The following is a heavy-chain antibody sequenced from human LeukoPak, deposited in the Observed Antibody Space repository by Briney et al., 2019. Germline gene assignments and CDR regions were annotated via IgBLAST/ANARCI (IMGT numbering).Heavy chain of an antibody. V-gene: IGHV3-74*01. J-gene: IGHJ5*02. D-gene: IGHD3-22*01. CDR1: GFTFSDYW. Sequence: PGGSLRLSCAASGFTFSDYWMHWIRQVPGKGLMLISRIKGDGSETNYADSVKGRFTISRDNAKNTLFLQMNSLRVEDTAVYYCVRGQIGVSVIVHWGQGTLVTVSS. CDR3: VRGQIGVSVIVH. CDR2: IKGDGSET.